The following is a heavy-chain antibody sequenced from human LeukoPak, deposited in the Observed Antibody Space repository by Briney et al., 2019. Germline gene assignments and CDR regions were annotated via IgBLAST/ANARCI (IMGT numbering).Heavy chain of an antibody. V-gene: IGHV4-34*01. CDR2: INHSGST. CDR3: ARGLAAAQNMFDP. CDR1: GGSFSGYY. J-gene: IGHJ5*02. D-gene: IGHD6-13*01. Sequence: SETLSLTCAVYGGSFSGYYWSWIRQPPGKGLEWIGEINHSGSTNYNPSLKSRVTISVDTSENQFSLKLSSVTAADTAVYYCARGLAAAQNMFDPWGQGTLVTVSS.